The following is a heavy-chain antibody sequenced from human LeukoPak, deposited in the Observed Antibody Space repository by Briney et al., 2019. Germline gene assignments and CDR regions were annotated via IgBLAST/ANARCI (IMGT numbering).Heavy chain of an antibody. CDR1: GSTFSDYD. CDR3: GRAFPPLRTSSAGDL. J-gene: IGHJ4*02. D-gene: IGHD3-16*01. V-gene: IGHV3-21*01. Sequence: GGSLRLSCSASGSTFSDYDMNWVRQAPGKGLEWVSSISYLSSHVYYGDSVKGRFSISRDNAKNSLYLQMNSLGAEDTAIYYCGRAFPPLRTSSAGDLWGQGILVTVSS. CDR2: ISYLSSHV.